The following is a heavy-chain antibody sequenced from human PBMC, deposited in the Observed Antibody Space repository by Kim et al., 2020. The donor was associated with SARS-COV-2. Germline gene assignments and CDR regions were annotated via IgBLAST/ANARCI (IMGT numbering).Heavy chain of an antibody. CDR3: ARDIGPGIDAFDI. J-gene: IGHJ3*02. Sequence: NPSLKSRVTISVDTSKNQFSLKLSSVTAADTAVYYCARDIGPGIDAFDIWGQGTMVTVSS. V-gene: IGHV4-31*02. D-gene: IGHD6-13*01.